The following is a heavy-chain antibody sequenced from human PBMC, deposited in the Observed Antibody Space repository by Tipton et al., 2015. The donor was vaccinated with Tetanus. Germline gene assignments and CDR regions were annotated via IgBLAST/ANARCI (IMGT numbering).Heavy chain of an antibody. V-gene: IGHV5-51*01. CDR1: GYSFTSYW. CDR2: IYPGDPDT. Sequence: QLVQSGAEVKKPGESLKISCKGSGYSFTSYWIGWVRQMPGKGLEWMGIIYPGDPDTRNSPSFQVQVTISADKSISTAYLQRSSLKASDTAMYYCARHQSDVDMATIWWFDYWGQGTLVTFSS. D-gene: IGHD5-24*01. J-gene: IGHJ4*02. CDR3: ARHQSDVDMATIWWFDY.